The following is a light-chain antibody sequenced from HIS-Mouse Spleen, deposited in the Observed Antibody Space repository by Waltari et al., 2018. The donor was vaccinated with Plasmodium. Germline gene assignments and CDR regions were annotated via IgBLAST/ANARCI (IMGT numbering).Light chain of an antibody. Sequence: SFALTHPPSVSVSPGQTATISCPGDKLGDKYACWYQQKPGQSPVLVIYQDSKRPSGIPERFSGSNSGNTATLTISGTQAMDEADYYCQAWDSSTVVFGGGTKLTVL. J-gene: IGLJ2*01. CDR1: KLGDKY. V-gene: IGLV3-1*01. CDR2: QDS. CDR3: QAWDSSTVV.